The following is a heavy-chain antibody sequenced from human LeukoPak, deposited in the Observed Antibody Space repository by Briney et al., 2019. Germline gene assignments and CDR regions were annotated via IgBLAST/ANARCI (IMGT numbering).Heavy chain of an antibody. CDR3: ARGGFRYSYGYELDY. J-gene: IGHJ4*02. V-gene: IGHV1-46*01. CDR2: INPSGGST. CDR1: GYTFTTYY. Sequence: ASVKVSCKASGYTFTTYYVHWVRQAPGQGLEWMGIINPSGGSTTYAQKFRGRLTMTRDMSTSTVYMELSSLRSEDTAVYYCARGGFRYSYGYELDYWGQGTLVTVSS. D-gene: IGHD5-18*01.